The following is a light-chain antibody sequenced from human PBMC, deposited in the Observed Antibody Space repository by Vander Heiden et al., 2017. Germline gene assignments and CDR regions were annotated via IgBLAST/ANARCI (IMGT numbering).Light chain of an antibody. CDR3: QTWGTGIRV. J-gene: IGLJ3*02. V-gene: IGLV4-69*01. Sequence: QLVLTQSPSASASLGASVKLTCTLSSGHSNYAIAWHQQQPEKGPRDLMKVNSDGSHNKGDGIPDRFSGSSSGAERYLTISSLQSEDEADYYCQTWGTGIRVFGGGTKLTVL. CDR2: VNSDGSH. CDR1: SGHSNYA.